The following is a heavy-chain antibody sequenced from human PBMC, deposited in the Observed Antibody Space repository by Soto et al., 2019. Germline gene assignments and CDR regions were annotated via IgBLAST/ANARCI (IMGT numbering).Heavy chain of an antibody. D-gene: IGHD4-17*01. J-gene: IGHJ4*02. V-gene: IGHV3-30-3*01. CDR1: GFTFSSYA. CDR2: ISYDGSNK. CDR3: ARGAGFGIYGHYFGPFVY. Sequence: PGGSLRLSCAASGFTFSSYAMHWVRQAPGKGLEWVAVISYDGSNKYYADSVKGRFTISRDNSKNTLYLQMNSPRAEDTAVYYCARGAGFGIYGHYFGPFVYWDQETLVTVFS.